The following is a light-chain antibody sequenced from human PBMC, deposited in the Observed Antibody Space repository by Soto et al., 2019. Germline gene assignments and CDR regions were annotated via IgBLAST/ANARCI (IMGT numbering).Light chain of an antibody. J-gene: IGKJ5*01. Sequence: EIEMTQSPATLSLAPGERVTLSCRASESVSTNLAWYQQKAGQAPRLLIYGASTRATGIPARFSGSGSGTDFTLTISSLEPEDFAVYFCQQYYSWPPITFGQGTRLEI. V-gene: IGKV3D-15*01. CDR3: QQYYSWPPIT. CDR2: GAS. CDR1: ESVSTN.